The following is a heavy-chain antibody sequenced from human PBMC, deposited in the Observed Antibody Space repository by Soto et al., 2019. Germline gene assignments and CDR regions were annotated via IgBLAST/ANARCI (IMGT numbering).Heavy chain of an antibody. J-gene: IGHJ3*02. Sequence: GGSLRLSCAASGFTFNHYPMFWVRQAPGKGLEWVADISYGGDNKYYADSVNGRFAFSGDNSIHTLYVQRTSMRTEATAVYYCARPLLDSSKGCSAVGCYPNDFHIWGQGTLVTVSS. CDR3: ARPLLDSSKGCSAVGCYPNDFHI. V-gene: IGHV3-30*09. CDR2: ISYGGDNK. CDR1: GFTFNHYP. D-gene: IGHD2-15*01.